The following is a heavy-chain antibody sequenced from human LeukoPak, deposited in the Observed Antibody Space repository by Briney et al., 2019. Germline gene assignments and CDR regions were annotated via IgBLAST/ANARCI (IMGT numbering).Heavy chain of an antibody. V-gene: IGHV4-34*01. CDR3: VRLTHTSTSENMDV. Sequence: SETLSLTCAVYGESFSAYYWSWIRQPPGKGLEWIGEITHSGGTKYNPSLKSRVTISMDTSKNQYSLKLRSVIAADTAVYYCVRLTHTSTSENMDVWGQGTTVTVSS. J-gene: IGHJ6*02. CDR2: ITHSGGT. D-gene: IGHD2-2*01. CDR1: GESFSAYY.